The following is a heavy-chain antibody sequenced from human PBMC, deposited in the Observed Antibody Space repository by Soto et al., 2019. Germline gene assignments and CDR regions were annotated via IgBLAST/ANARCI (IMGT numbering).Heavy chain of an antibody. V-gene: IGHV1-3*01. CDR1: GYTFTSYA. Sequence: ASVKVSCKASGYTFTSYAMHWVRQAPGQRLEWMGWINAGNGNTKYSQKFQGRVTITRDTSASTAYMELSSLRYEDTAVYYCAREGPSGIAAAVYGMDVWGQGTTVTVSS. CDR3: AREGPSGIAAAVYGMDV. J-gene: IGHJ6*02. CDR2: INAGNGNT. D-gene: IGHD6-13*01.